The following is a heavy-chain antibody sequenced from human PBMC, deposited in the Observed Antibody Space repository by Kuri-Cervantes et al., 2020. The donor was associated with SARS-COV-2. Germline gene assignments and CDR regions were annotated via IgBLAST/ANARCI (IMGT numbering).Heavy chain of an antibody. J-gene: IGHJ6*02. CDR2: IYSGGST. V-gene: IGHV3-66*01. Sequence: LSLTCAASGFTVSSNYMSWVRQAPGKGLEWVSVIYSGGSTYYADSVKGRFTISRDNSKNSLYLQMNSLRAEDTAVYYCAKGGAADNHYYYYYGMDVWGQGTTVTVSS. CDR3: AKGGAADNHYYYYYGMDV. D-gene: IGHD3-16*01. CDR1: GFTVSSNY.